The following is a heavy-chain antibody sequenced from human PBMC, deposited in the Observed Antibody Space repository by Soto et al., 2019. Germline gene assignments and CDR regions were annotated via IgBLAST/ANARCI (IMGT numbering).Heavy chain of an antibody. D-gene: IGHD5-12*01. CDR1: GFTFSGYE. Sequence: PGGSVRLSCAASGFTFSGYEMNWVRQAPGRGLEWISYISSVGSSTDYGDSVKGRFIISRDNGKNSLFLQMNSLRADDTAVYYCARGLYIGNDYLFDYWGQGTLVTVSS. CDR3: ARGLYIGNDYLFDY. V-gene: IGHV3-48*03. J-gene: IGHJ4*02. CDR2: ISSVGSST.